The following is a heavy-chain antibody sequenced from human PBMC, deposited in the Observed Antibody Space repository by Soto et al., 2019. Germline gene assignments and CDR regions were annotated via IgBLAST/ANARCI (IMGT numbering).Heavy chain of an antibody. J-gene: IGHJ6*03. Sequence: EVQLVESGGGLVKPGGSLRLSCAASGFTFSSYAMKWVRQAPGKGLEWLSSIGSSGTYIYYADSVKGRFTISRDNAKNSLYLQMNSLRAEDTAVHFCARWAFCSGGSCSKFYYYMDVWGKGTTVTVSS. CDR3: ARWAFCSGGSCSKFYYYMDV. V-gene: IGHV3-21*01. CDR2: IGSSGTYI. D-gene: IGHD2-15*01. CDR1: GFTFSSYA.